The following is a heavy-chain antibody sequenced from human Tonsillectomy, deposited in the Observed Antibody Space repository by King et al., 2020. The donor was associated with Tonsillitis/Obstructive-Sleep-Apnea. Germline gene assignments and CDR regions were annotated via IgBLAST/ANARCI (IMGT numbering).Heavy chain of an antibody. CDR3: ATSPVSPPSFYFDY. D-gene: IGHD3-16*01. CDR1: GFTVSRKY. V-gene: IGHV3-53*01. J-gene: IGHJ4*02. CDR2: IYSGDST. Sequence: VQLVESGGGLIQPGESLRLSCAASGFTVSRKYMSWVRQAPGKGLEWVSVIYSGDSTYYADSVKGRFTISRDNSKNTVHLQMNSLRADDTAVYYCATSPVSPPSFYFDYWGQGTLVTVSS.